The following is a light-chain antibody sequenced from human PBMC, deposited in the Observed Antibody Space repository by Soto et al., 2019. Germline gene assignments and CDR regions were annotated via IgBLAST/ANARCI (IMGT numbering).Light chain of an antibody. Sequence: SVLTQPASVSGSPGQSITISCTGTSSDVGGYNYVSWYQQHPGKAPKLLICDVTNRPSGVSNRFSGSKSGNTASLTISGLQTEDEADYYCSSFASSIPLVFGGGTKLTVL. J-gene: IGLJ2*01. CDR2: DVT. V-gene: IGLV2-14*03. CDR3: SSFASSIPLV. CDR1: SSDVGGYNY.